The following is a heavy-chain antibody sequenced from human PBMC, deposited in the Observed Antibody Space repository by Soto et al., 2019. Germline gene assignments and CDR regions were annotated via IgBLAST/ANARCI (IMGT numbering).Heavy chain of an antibody. CDR3: ARVSYFRGFDWLFAFDS. V-gene: IGHV4-59*11. CDR1: GDSLRNHY. Sequence: LSETLSLTCSVSGDSLRNHYWSWIRQPPGSRLEWLGHIFYSGDTSSYNPSLKSRVSMSVDTSKNQFSLKLRSVSADDTAVYFCARVSYFRGFDWLFAFDSWGQGALVTVSS. J-gene: IGHJ4*02. CDR2: IFYSGDT. D-gene: IGHD3-9*01.